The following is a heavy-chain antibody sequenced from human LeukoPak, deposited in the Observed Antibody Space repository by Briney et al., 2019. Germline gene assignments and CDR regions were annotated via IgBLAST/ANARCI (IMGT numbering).Heavy chain of an antibody. D-gene: IGHD3-10*01. CDR3: TKRSRGHYDY. Sequence: GGSLRLSCAASGFTVSTDNMSWVRQVPGKGLEWVSVVYSGSDGTNYADSVRGRFTISRDDSKNMVYLQMNNLRLEDAAVYCCTKRSRGHYDYWGQGTLVTVSS. CDR1: GFTVSTDN. J-gene: IGHJ4*02. CDR2: VYSGSDGT. V-gene: IGHV3-66*02.